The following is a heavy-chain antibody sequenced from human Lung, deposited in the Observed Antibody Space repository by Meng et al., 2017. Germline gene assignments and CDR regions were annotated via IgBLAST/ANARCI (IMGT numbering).Heavy chain of an antibody. CDR2: IYYSGST. J-gene: IGHJ5*02. Sequence: SETLSLTCTVSGGSISSGGYYWSWLRQHPGKGLEWIGYIYYSGSTYYNPSLKSRVTISVDTSKNQFSLKLSSVTAADTAVYYCARDRRWFGELLSWFDPWGQGTLVTVSS. V-gene: IGHV4-31*03. CDR3: ARDRRWFGELLSWFDP. D-gene: IGHD3-10*01. CDR1: GGSISSGGYY.